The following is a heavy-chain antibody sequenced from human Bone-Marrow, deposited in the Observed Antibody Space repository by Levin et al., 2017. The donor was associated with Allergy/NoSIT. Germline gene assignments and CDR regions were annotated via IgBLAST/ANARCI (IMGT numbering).Heavy chain of an antibody. CDR2: IYPGDSDT. CDR3: ARQRGMGTLESGFDY. CDR1: GYGFNTYW. Sequence: GESLKISCEGSGYGFNTYWIGWVRQMPGKGLEWMGIIYPGDSDTRYSPSFQGQVTISADKSTKTASLQWSSLRASDTAIYYCARQRGMGTLESGFDYWGQGTRVTVSS. V-gene: IGHV5-51*01. D-gene: IGHD1-1*01. J-gene: IGHJ4*02.